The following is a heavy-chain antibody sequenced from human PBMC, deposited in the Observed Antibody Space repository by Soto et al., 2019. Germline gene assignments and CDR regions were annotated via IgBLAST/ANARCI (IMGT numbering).Heavy chain of an antibody. V-gene: IGHV4-38-2*01. J-gene: IGHJ6*02. Sequence: SETLSLTCAVSGYSISSGYYLGWILQPPWKGLEWIGSIYHSGSTYYNPSLKSRVTISVDTSKNQFSLKLSSVTAADTAVYYCAREWGDGYNYYYYYGMDVWGQGTTVTVSS. CDR1: GYSISSGYY. CDR2: IYHSGST. D-gene: IGHD5-12*01. CDR3: AREWGDGYNYYYYYGMDV.